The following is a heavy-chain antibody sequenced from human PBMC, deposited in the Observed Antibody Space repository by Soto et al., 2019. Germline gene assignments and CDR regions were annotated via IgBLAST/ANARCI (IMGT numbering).Heavy chain of an antibody. Sequence: PGGSLRLSCAASGFTFTTYAMNWVRQAPGKGLEWVSAISISGGDTYYPNSVKGRFTVSRDNSKNTLYLQMNSLRADDTAVYYCAKDRYSTSSRSGSPFDYRGQRTLVTVSS. J-gene: IGHJ4*02. D-gene: IGHD6-6*01. CDR2: ISISGGDT. V-gene: IGHV3-23*01. CDR3: AKDRYSTSSRSGSPFDY. CDR1: GFTFTTYA.